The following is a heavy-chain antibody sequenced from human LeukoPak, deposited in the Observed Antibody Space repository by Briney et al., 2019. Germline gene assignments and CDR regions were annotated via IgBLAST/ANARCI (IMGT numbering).Heavy chain of an antibody. CDR3: ARQARNDGDYGWFGY. V-gene: IGHV4-39*01. CDR1: GGSISSTSYS. J-gene: IGHJ4*02. CDR2: IYHSGST. Sequence: PSETLSLTCTVSGGSISSTSYSWGWIRQSPGKGLEWIGGIYHSGSTYYNPSLKSRVTISVNTSKNQFSLKLNPVTAADTAVYYCARQARNDGDYGWFGYWGQGTLVTVSS. D-gene: IGHD4-17*01.